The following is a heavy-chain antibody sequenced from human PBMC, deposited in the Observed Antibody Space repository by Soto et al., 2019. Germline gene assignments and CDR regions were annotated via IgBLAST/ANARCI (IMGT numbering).Heavy chain of an antibody. D-gene: IGHD3-16*01. J-gene: IGHJ4*02. CDR3: ATVGDYVSQSHY. Sequence: ASVKVSCKVSGYTLTELSMHWVRQAPGKGLEWMGGFDPEDGETIYAQKFQGRVTMTEDTSTDTAYMELSSLRSEDTAVYYCATVGDYVSQSHYWGQGTLVTVSS. CDR1: GYTLTELS. V-gene: IGHV1-24*01. CDR2: FDPEDGET.